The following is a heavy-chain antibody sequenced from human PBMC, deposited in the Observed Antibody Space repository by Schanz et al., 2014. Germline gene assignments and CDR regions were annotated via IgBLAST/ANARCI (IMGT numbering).Heavy chain of an antibody. CDR3: ARIIDGDYLY. D-gene: IGHD4-17*01. V-gene: IGHV1-69*04. CDR2: IIPPLRQT. CDR1: GATFNSYA. Sequence: QVRLVQSGAEVKKPGSSVKVSCKSSGATFNSYAFGWVRQAPGQGFEWVGSIIPPLRQTRYAQKFEERVIITADTSTTPVYMDLASLTSDDTAVYFCARIIDGDYLYWGQGTLVTVSS. J-gene: IGHJ4*02.